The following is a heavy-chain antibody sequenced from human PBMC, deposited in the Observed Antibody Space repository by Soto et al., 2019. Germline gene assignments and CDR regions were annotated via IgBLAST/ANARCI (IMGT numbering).Heavy chain of an antibody. Sequence: EVQLLESGGGLVQPGGSLRLSCAASGFTFSSYAMSWVRQAPGKGLEWVSAISGSGGSTYYADSVKGRFTISRDNSKNTLYLQMNSLRDEETAVYYCVAGIAVGVFDYWGQGTLVTVSS. D-gene: IGHD2-8*01. CDR1: GFTFSSYA. J-gene: IGHJ4*02. CDR2: ISGSGGST. V-gene: IGHV3-23*01. CDR3: VAGIAVGVFDY.